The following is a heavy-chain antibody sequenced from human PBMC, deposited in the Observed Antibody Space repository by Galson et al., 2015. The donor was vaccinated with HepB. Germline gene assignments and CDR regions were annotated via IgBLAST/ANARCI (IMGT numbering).Heavy chain of an antibody. CDR2: IYHRGNT. CDR3: ARDRYSHNLDAEY. Sequence: ETLSLTCTVSGDSISNSNYYWAWIRQPPGKGLEWIATIYHRGNTYYNPSLQHRVTISIDTSRNELYLKVNSVTAADTALYYCARDRYSHNLDAEYWGQGTLVTVSS. D-gene: IGHD3/OR15-3a*01. CDR1: GDSISNSNYY. J-gene: IGHJ4*02. V-gene: IGHV4-39*02.